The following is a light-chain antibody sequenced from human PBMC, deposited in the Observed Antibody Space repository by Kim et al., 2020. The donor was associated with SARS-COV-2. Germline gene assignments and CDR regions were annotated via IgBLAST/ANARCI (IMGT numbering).Light chain of an antibody. CDR2: DVN. J-gene: IGLJ2*01. CDR3: CSYAGSVV. V-gene: IGLV2-11*01. CDR1: SSDVGGYDY. Sequence: SPGQSVTSSCTGTSSDVGGYDYVSWYQQYPGKAPKLIIYDVNKRPSGVPDRFSGSKSGNTASLTISGLQTEDEADYYCCSYAGSVVFGGGTQLTVL.